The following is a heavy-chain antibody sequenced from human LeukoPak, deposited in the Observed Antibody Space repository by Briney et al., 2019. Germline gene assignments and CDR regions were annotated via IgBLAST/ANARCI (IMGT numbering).Heavy chain of an antibody. J-gene: IGHJ5*02. CDR3: ARQVPGCSGGSCYSGWFDP. Sequence: GESLKISCQGSGYSFTSYWIGWVRQMPGKGLEWVGIIYPGDSDTRYSPSFQGQATMSADKSISTAYLQWSSLKASDTAMYYCARQVPGCSGGSCYSGWFDPWGQGTLVTVSS. V-gene: IGHV5-51*01. CDR1: GYSFTSYW. D-gene: IGHD2-15*01. CDR2: IYPGDSDT.